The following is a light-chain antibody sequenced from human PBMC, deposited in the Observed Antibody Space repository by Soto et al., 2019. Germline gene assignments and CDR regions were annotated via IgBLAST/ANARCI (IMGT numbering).Light chain of an antibody. V-gene: IGLV1-44*01. J-gene: IGLJ3*02. CDR2: SNN. CDR3: AAWDDSLSGGV. Sequence: QSVLTQPPSASGTPGQRVTISCSGSSSNIGSNTVNWYQQLPGTAPKLLIYSNNQRPSGVPDRFSGSKSGTSASLAIGGLQSEDEADYYCAAWDDSLSGGVFGGGTKLTVL. CDR1: SSNIGSNT.